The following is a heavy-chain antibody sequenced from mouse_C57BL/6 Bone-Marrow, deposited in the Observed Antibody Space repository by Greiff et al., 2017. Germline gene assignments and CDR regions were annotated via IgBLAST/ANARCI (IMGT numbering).Heavy chain of an antibody. J-gene: IGHJ3*01. CDR1: GYAFSSSW. CDR3: ARGGYYGNYEAWFAY. Sequence: QVQLKESGPELVKPGASVKISCKASGYAFSSSWMNWVKQRPGKGLEWIGRIYPGDGDTNYNGKFKGKATLTADKSSSTAYMQLSSLTSEDSAVYFCARGGYYGNYEAWFAYWGQGTLVTVSA. V-gene: IGHV1-82*01. CDR2: IYPGDGDT. D-gene: IGHD2-1*01.